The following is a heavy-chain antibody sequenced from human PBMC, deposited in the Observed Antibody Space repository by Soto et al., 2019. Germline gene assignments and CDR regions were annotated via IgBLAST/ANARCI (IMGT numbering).Heavy chain of an antibody. J-gene: IGHJ5*02. CDR3: ASGSDGYNHRPWFQP. CDR1: VFTFSSYW. V-gene: IGHV3-74*01. D-gene: IGHD5-12*01. CDR2: INSDGSST. Sequence: VGSLRLSCASSVFTFSSYWMHCVRQSPGKGLVWVSRINSDGSSTSYADSVKGRFTISRDNAKNTLYMQMNSLRAEDTAVYYCASGSDGYNHRPWFQPWGQGTLVNVSS.